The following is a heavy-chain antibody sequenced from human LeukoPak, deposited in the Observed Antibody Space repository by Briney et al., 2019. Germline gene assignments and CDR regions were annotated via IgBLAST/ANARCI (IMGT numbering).Heavy chain of an antibody. Sequence: PGGSLTLSCAASGCTVNNNYMNWVRQAPGKGLEWVALIYSGGNTSYADSVKGRFTISRDNSKNTLYLQMNSLRVEATAVYYVARGPPAVTTNTYAWGQGALVTVSS. CDR3: ARGPPAVTTNTYA. V-gene: IGHV3-66*01. D-gene: IGHD1-1*01. CDR1: GCTVNNNY. CDR2: IYSGGNT. J-gene: IGHJ5*02.